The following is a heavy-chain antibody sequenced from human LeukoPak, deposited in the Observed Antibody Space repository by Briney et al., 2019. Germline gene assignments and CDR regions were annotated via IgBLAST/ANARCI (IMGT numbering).Heavy chain of an antibody. J-gene: IGHJ6*02. CDR2: ITSDERTT. V-gene: IGHV3-74*01. D-gene: IGHD4-23*01. Sequence: GGSLRLSCAASGFTFSSSRMFWVRQAPGKGLVWVSHITSDERTTRYVDSVKGRFTISRDNAENTLYLQMNSLRAEDSAVYYCARGGGDAMDVWGQGTTVTVSS. CDR3: ARGGGDAMDV. CDR1: GFTFSSSR.